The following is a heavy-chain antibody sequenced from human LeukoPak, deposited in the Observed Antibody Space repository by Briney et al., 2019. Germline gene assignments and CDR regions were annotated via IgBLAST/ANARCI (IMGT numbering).Heavy chain of an antibody. D-gene: IGHD2-8*01. V-gene: IGHV3-53*01. CDR1: GFTVSSNF. CDR3: ARATNGRFDI. J-gene: IGHJ3*02. Sequence: PGGSLRLSCAASGFTVSSNFMSWVRQAPGKGLEWVSFIYSGGSTYYADSVKGRFTISRDNSKNTLYLQMNSLRAEDTAVYYCARATNGRFDIWGQGTMVTVSS. CDR2: IYSGGST.